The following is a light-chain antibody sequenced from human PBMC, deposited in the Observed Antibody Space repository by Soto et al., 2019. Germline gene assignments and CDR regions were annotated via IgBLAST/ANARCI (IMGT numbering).Light chain of an antibody. CDR1: ENVRTF. V-gene: IGKV3-20*01. CDR2: GAS. CDR3: QQYGSSPLT. J-gene: IGKJ4*01. Sequence: EVVLTQSPATLSLSPGERATLSCRASENVRTFVDWYQQKPGQAPRLLICGASSRATGIPDRFSGSGSGTDFTLTISRLEPEDFAVYYCQQYGSSPLTFGGGTKVDIK.